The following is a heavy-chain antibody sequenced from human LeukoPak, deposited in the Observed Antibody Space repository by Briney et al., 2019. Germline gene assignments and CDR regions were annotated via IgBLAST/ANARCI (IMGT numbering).Heavy chain of an antibody. CDR2: IKQDGSET. CDR3: ARAPDVYDSSGYYVDY. Sequence: PGGSLRLSCAASGFTFSSYWMSWVRQAPGKGLEWVANIKQDGSETYYVDSVKGRFTISRDNAKNSLYLQMNSLRAEDTAVYYCARAPDVYDSSGYYVDYWGQGTLVTVSS. J-gene: IGHJ4*02. D-gene: IGHD3-22*01. V-gene: IGHV3-7*01. CDR1: GFTFSSYW.